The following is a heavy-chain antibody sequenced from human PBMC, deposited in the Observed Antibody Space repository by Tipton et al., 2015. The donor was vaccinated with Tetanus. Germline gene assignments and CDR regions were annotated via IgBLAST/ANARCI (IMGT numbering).Heavy chain of an antibody. V-gene: IGHV4-4*07. D-gene: IGHD3-3*01. CDR3: ARHTNFWSGYYIVY. Sequence: TLSLTCTVSGGSISSYYWSWIRQPAGKGLEWIGRVYNSGSTDYNPSLKSRLAMSLDTSKNQFSLKLSSVTAADTAVYYCARHTNFWSGYYIVYWGQGTLVTVSS. CDR2: VYNSGST. CDR1: GGSISSYY. J-gene: IGHJ4*02.